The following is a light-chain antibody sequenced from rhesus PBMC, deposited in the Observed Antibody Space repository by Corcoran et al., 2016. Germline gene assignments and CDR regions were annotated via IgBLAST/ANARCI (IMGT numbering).Light chain of an antibody. CDR2: EVT. CDR1: SSDIGGYNR. V-gene: IGLV2-13*03. CDR3: SSYASSSTDV. Sequence: QAVPTQSPSVSGSPGQSVTISCTGTSSDIGGYNRVSWYQQHPGKAPKLMIYEVTKRPSGVSDRFSGSKSGNTASLTISGLQAEDEADYYCSSYASSSTDVFGSGTKLTVL. J-gene: IGLJ6*01.